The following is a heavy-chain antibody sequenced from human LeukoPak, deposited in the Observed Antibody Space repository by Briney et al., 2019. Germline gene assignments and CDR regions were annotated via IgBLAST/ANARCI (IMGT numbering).Heavy chain of an antibody. CDR2: ISYDGSNK. J-gene: IGHJ4*02. D-gene: IGHD6-19*01. CDR1: GFTFSTYG. V-gene: IGHV3-30*18. Sequence: GRSLRLSCAASGFTFSTYGMHWVRQAPGKGLEWVAVISYDGSNKYYADSVKGRFTISRDNSKNTLYLQMNSLRAEDTGVYYCAKDLSSGSRRAYWGQGTLVTVSS. CDR3: AKDLSSGSRRAY.